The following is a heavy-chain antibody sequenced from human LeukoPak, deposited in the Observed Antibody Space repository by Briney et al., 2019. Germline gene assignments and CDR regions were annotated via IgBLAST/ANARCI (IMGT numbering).Heavy chain of an antibody. D-gene: IGHD3-10*01. J-gene: IGHJ6*02. Sequence: GESLKISCKGSGYSFTSYWIGWVRQMPGKGLEWMAIIYPGDSDTRYSPSFEGQVTISADKSISTAYVQWSSLKASDTAKYYCARSPMGWGYGMDVWGQGTTVTVSS. CDR2: IYPGDSDT. V-gene: IGHV5-51*01. CDR1: GYSFTSYW. CDR3: ARSPMGWGYGMDV.